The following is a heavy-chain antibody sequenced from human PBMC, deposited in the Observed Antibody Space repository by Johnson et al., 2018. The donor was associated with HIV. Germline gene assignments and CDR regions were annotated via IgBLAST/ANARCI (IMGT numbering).Heavy chain of an antibody. V-gene: IGHV3-74*01. CDR3: ARDLNDSSGYYYEGDAFDI. CDR2: IHSDGSST. CDR1: GFTFSSYW. J-gene: IGHJ3*02. Sequence: VQLVESGGGVVQPGRSLRLSCAASGFTFSSYWMHWVRQAPGKGLVWVSRIHSDGSSTSYADSVKGRFTISRDTAKNTLYLHMNSLRDEETAVYYCARDLNDSSGYYYEGDAFDIWGQGTMVTVSS. D-gene: IGHD3-22*01.